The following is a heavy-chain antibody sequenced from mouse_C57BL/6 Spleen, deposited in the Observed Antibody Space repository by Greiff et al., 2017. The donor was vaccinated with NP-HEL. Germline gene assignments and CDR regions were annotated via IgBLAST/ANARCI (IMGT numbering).Heavy chain of an antibody. D-gene: IGHD4-1*01. CDR2: IYPGDGDT. CDR1: GYAFSSYW. CDR3: ARGGTGYWYFDV. V-gene: IGHV1-80*01. Sequence: VQLQQSGAELVKPGASVKISCKASGYAFSSYWMNWVKQRPGTGLEWIGQIYPGDGDTNYNGKFKGKATLTADKSSSTAYMQLSSLTSEDSAVYFCARGGTGYWYFDVWGTGTTVTVSS. J-gene: IGHJ1*03.